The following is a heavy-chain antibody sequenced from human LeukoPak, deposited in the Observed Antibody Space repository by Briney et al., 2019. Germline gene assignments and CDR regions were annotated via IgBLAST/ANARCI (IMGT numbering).Heavy chain of an antibody. J-gene: IGHJ6*02. Sequence: GGSLRLSCAASGFTFSSYWMSWVRQAPGKGLEWVANIKQDGSEKYYVDSVKGRFTVSRVNAKNSLYLQMDSLRAEDTAVYYCARDLYSSGWYPNYYYYYGMDVWGQGTTVTVSS. V-gene: IGHV3-7*01. D-gene: IGHD6-19*01. CDR2: IKQDGSEK. CDR1: GFTFSSYW. CDR3: ARDLYSSGWYPNYYYYYGMDV.